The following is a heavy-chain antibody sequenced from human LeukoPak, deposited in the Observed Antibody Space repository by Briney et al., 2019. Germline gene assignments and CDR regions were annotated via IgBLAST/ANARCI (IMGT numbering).Heavy chain of an antibody. V-gene: IGHV3-21*01. CDR2: ISTSSSYI. Sequence: GGSLRLSCAASGFTFSSYSMNWVRQAPGKGLEWVSSISTSSSYIYYADSVKGRFAISRDNAKNSLSLQMNTLRVEDTAVYYCARDQWRADNYYMDVWGRGTTVTVSS. CDR3: ARDQWRADNYYMDV. D-gene: IGHD6-19*01. J-gene: IGHJ6*03. CDR1: GFTFSSYS.